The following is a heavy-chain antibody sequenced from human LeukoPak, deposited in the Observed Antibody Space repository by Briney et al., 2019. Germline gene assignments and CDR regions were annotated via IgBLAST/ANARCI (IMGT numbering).Heavy chain of an antibody. J-gene: IGHJ4*02. CDR2: IYYSGST. D-gene: IGHD3-9*01. V-gene: IGHV4-30-4*02. CDR1: GGSISSGDYY. CDR3: ARMPDILTGLDS. Sequence: PSETLSLTCTVSGGSISSGDYYWSWIRQPPGKGLEWIGYIYYSGSTYYNPSLKSRVTISLDTSKNQFSLKLSSVTTADTAVYYCARMPDILTGLDSWGQGTLVTVSS.